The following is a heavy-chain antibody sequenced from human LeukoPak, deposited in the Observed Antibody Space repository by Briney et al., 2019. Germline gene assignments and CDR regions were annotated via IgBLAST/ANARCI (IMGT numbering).Heavy chain of an antibody. J-gene: IGHJ4*02. Sequence: PSETLSLTCTVSGGSISSYYWSWIRQPPGKGLEWIGYIYYSGSTNYNPSLKSRVTISVDTSKNQFSLKLSSATAADTAVYYCARGDSGSYYDSSGSISYYFDYWGQGTLVTVSS. V-gene: IGHV4-59*01. CDR1: GGSISSYY. CDR2: IYYSGST. D-gene: IGHD3-22*01. CDR3: ARGDSGSYYDSSGSISYYFDY.